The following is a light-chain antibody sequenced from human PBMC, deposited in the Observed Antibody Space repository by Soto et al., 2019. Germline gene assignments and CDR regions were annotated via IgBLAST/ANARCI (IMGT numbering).Light chain of an antibody. J-gene: IGKJ1*01. CDR1: RSVSGDY. CDR2: GSS. V-gene: IGKV3-20*01. Sequence: EIVLTQSPGTLSLSPGERATLSCRASRSVSGDYLAWYQQRPGQAPRLLIYGSSSRATGIPDRFSGSGSGTDFTLTISRLEPEDFAVYYCQQYGNSPRTFGQGTKVDIK. CDR3: QQYGNSPRT.